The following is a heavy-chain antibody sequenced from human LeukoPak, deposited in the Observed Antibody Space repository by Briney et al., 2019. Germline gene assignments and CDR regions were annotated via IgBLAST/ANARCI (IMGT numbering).Heavy chain of an antibody. Sequence: WMGWITAYNGNRNYAQKFQGRLTMTTDTSTSTAYMELRSLTSDDTAVYYCARGSSGSPDYWGQGTLVTVSS. CDR2: ITAYNGNR. V-gene: IGHV1-18*01. J-gene: IGHJ4*02. D-gene: IGHD1-26*01. CDR3: ARGSSGSPDY.